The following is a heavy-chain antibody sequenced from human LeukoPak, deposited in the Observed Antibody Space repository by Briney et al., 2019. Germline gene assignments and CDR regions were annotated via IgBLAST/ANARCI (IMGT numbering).Heavy chain of an antibody. D-gene: IGHD6-19*01. V-gene: IGHV3-9*01. Sequence: GGSLRLSCAASGFTFDDYAMHWVRQVPGKGLEWVSGISWNGGSTGYADSVKGRFTISRDNARNSLYLQLNSLRAEDTGFYYCAKDMGYFSGSYDYWGQGTLVTVSS. CDR1: GFTFDDYA. CDR3: AKDMGYFSGSYDY. J-gene: IGHJ4*02. CDR2: ISWNGGST.